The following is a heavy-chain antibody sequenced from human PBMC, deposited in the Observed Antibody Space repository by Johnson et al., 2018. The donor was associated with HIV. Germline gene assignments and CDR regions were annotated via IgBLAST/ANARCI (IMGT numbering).Heavy chain of an antibody. CDR3: AKDKGRDYYDSSGYESEDAFDI. CDR1: GFTFSSYG. D-gene: IGHD3-22*01. CDR2: IRYDGSNK. Sequence: VQLVESGGGVVQPGRSLRLSCAASGFTFSSYGMHWVRQAPGKGLEWVAFIRYDGSNKYYADSVKGRFTISRDNSKNTLYLQMNSLRAEDTAVYYCAKDKGRDYYDSSGYESEDAFDIWGQGTMVTVSS. J-gene: IGHJ3*02. V-gene: IGHV3-30*02.